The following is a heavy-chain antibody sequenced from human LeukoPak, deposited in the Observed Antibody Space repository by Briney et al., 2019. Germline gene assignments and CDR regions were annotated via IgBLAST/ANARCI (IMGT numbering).Heavy chain of an antibody. CDR3: ARSYDSSGYYYYGMDV. D-gene: IGHD3-22*01. V-gene: IGHV4-61*01. CDR2: IHYSGST. CDR1: GGSISIGNHY. J-gene: IGHJ6*02. Sequence: PSETLSLTCTVSGGSISIGNHYWTWIRQHPGKGLEWIGYIHYSGSTSYNPSLKSRVTISLDTSKNQFSLTLSSVTAADTAVYHCARSYDSSGYYYYGMDVWGQGTTVTVSS.